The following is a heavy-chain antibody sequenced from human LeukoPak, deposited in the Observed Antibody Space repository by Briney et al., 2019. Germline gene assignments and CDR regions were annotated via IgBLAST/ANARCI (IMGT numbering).Heavy chain of an antibody. CDR2: SKNDGSST. CDR3: ARELPRIGGQTDASDI. J-gene: IGHJ3*02. Sequence: GGSLRLSCAVSGFTSSGDWMHWVRQAPGKGLVWVSRSKNDGSSTSYADSVKGRFTISRDNAKNTLYLQMNSPRAEDTAVYYCARELPRIGGQTDASDIWGQGTMVTVS. CDR1: GFTSSGDW. V-gene: IGHV3-74*01. D-gene: IGHD3-16*01.